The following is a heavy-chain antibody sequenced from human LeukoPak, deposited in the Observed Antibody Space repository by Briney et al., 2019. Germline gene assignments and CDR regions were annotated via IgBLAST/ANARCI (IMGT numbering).Heavy chain of an antibody. CDR3: AILGVTVKGTYYFDY. Sequence: GASVKVSCKASGYTFTSYYMHWVRQAPGHGLEWMGIINPRGCSTSYAQKFQGGVTMTRDMSTSTVYMELSSLRSEDTAVYYCAILGVTVKGTYYFDYWGQGTLVTVSS. CDR2: INPRGCST. J-gene: IGHJ4*02. CDR1: GYTFTSYY. D-gene: IGHD4-11*01. V-gene: IGHV1-46*01.